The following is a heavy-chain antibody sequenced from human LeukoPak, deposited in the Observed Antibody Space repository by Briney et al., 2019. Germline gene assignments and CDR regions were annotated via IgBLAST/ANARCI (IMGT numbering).Heavy chain of an antibody. CDR3: GRDALVGYFSYYYIDV. V-gene: IGHV4-59*11. D-gene: IGHD2-15*01. Sequence: SETLFLTCTGSDGPIRSHYWTWIRQSPLKGLEWIGDISNSGSTKYNPSLKSRVTISIDTSKSQFSLRLTSVTAADTAVYYCGRDALVGYFSYYYIDVWGKGTTVTVSS. J-gene: IGHJ6*03. CDR2: ISNSGST. CDR1: DGPIRSHY.